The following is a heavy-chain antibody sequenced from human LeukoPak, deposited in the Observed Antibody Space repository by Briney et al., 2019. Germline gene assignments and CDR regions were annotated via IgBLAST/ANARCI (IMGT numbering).Heavy chain of an antibody. CDR2: IIPIFGTA. CDR3: AVDIAVAGHFDY. D-gene: IGHD6-19*01. CDR1: GGTFSSYT. V-gene: IGHV1-69*05. Sequence: SVKVSCKASGGTFSSYTISWVRQAPGQGLEWMGGIIPIFGTANYAQKFQGRVTITTDESTSTAYMELSSLRSEDTAVYYCAVDIAVAGHFDYWGQGTLVTVSS. J-gene: IGHJ4*02.